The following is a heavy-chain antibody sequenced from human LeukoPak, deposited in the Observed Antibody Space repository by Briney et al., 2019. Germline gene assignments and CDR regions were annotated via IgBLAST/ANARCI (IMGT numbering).Heavy chain of an antibody. CDR1: GFTFSTYA. CDR2: ISGNGVST. CDR3: AKPQYDSSWYYFDY. J-gene: IGHJ4*02. D-gene: IGHD6-13*01. V-gene: IGHV3-23*01. Sequence: GWSLRLSCAASGFTFSTYAMSWVRQAPGKGLEWVSTISGNGVSTYYANSVKGRFTISRDNSKNTLWLQMNSLRAEDTALYYCAKPQYDSSWYYFDYWGQGTLVTVSS.